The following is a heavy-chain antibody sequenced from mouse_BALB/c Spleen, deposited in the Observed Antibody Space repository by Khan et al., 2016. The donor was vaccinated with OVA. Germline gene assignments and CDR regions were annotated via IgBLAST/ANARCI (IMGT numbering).Heavy chain of an antibody. CDR1: GYSFTNYY. J-gene: IGHJ3*01. V-gene: IGHV1-26*01. Sequence: VQLQQSGPDLVKPGASVKMSCKASGYSFTNYYVNWVKQSHGKSLECIGRVNPNTGNTNYNQKFKGKAILIVDTSSSTAYMELRGLTSEDSAVYCCARVYDFFAYWGQGTLVTVSA. CDR3: ARVYDFFAY. D-gene: IGHD2-14*01. CDR2: VNPNTGNT.